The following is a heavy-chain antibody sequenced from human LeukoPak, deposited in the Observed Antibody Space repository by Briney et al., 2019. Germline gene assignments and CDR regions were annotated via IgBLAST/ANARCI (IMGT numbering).Heavy chain of an antibody. V-gene: IGHV3-23*01. CDR1: GFTFTSYA. Sequence: GGSLRLSCAASGFTFTSYAMSWVRQAPGKGLEWVSSISGSGGSTYYADSVKGRFTISRDNSKNTLYLQMNSLRAEETAVYYCAKALEQWLSKGGGFDYWGQGTLVTVSS. CDR2: ISGSGGST. D-gene: IGHD6-19*01. J-gene: IGHJ4*02. CDR3: AKALEQWLSKGGGFDY.